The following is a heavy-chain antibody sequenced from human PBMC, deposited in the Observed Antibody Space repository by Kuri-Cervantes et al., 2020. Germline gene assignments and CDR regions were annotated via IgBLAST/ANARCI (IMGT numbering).Heavy chain of an antibody. CDR3: AKSLYHYDSGAQTGTYHYYYMDV. CDR1: GFTFSSYW. J-gene: IGHJ6*03. D-gene: IGHD3-22*01. CDR2: INSDGSST. V-gene: IGHV3-74*01. Sequence: GGSLRLSCAASGFTFSSYWMHWVRQAPGKGLVWVSRINSDGSSTSYADSVKGRFTISRDDAKNSLFLQMNNLRPDDSALYYCAKSLYHYDSGAQTGTYHYYYMDVWGKGTTVTVSS.